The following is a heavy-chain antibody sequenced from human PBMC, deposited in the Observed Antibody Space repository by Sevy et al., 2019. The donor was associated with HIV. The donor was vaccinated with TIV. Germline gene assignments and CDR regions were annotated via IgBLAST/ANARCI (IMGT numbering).Heavy chain of an antibody. D-gene: IGHD3-10*01. CDR2: IYSGGNT. CDR3: ARGGYYGYSGLDY. CDR1: GFSVSTNY. V-gene: IGHV3-53*01. Sequence: GGSLRLSCAASGFSVSTNYMSWVRQAPGKGLEWVSAIYSGGNTYYADSVKGRFTISRDNSKNLLYLQMNSLRAEDTAVYYCARGGYYGYSGLDYWGQGTLVTVSS. J-gene: IGHJ4*02.